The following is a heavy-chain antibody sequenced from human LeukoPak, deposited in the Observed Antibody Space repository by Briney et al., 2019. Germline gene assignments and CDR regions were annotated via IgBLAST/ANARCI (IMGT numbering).Heavy chain of an antibody. CDR2: INEDGSAK. Sequence: AGGSLRLSCAASGFTFSSSWMSWVRQAPGKGLEWVANINEDGSAKYYVDSVKGRFTISRDNANRSLDLQVNSLRAEDTAVYYCTRSRRDGNDYWGQGTLVTVSS. CDR1: GFTFSSSW. V-gene: IGHV3-7*01. J-gene: IGHJ4*02. D-gene: IGHD5-24*01. CDR3: TRSRRDGNDY.